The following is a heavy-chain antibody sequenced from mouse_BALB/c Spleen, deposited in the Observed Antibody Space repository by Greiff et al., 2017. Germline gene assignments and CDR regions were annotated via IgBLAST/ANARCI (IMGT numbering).Heavy chain of an antibody. J-gene: IGHJ4*01. CDR2: ISSGSSTI. CDR1: GFTFSSFG. V-gene: IGHV5-17*02. CDR3: VKGRYAMDY. Sequence: EVNVVESGGGLVQPGGSRKLSCAASGFTFSSFGMHWVRQAPEKGLEWVAYISSGSSTIYYADTVKGRFTISRDNPKNTLFLQMTSLRSEDTAMYYCVKGRYAMDYWGQGTSVTVSS.